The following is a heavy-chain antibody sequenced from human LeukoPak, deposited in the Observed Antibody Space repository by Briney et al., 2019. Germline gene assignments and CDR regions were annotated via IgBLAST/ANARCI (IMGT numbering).Heavy chain of an antibody. CDR3: ARYGRSSWYYFDY. Sequence: ASVKVSCKASGYTFTSYDINWVRQATGQGLEWMGWMNPNSGNTGYAQKFQGRVTITRNTSISTAYMELSSLRSEDTAVYYCARYGRSSWYYFDYWGQGTLVTVSS. J-gene: IGHJ4*02. V-gene: IGHV1-8*03. CDR2: MNPNSGNT. CDR1: GYTFTSYD. D-gene: IGHD6-13*01.